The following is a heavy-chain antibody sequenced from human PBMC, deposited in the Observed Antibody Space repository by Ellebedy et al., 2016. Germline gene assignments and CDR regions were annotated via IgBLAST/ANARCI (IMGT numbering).Heavy chain of an antibody. CDR1: GGSISSSSYY. D-gene: IGHD3-10*01. Sequence: SETLSLTXTVSGGSISSSSYYWSWIRQSPGKGLEWIGEINHSGSTNYNPSLKSRVTMSVDTSKIQFSLRLSSVTAADTAVYYCARGDGSGSLIDYWGQGTLVTVSS. V-gene: IGHV4-39*07. CDR3: ARGDGSGSLIDY. J-gene: IGHJ4*02. CDR2: INHSGST.